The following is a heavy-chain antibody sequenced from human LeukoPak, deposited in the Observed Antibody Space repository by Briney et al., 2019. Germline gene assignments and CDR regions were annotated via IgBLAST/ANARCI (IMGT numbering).Heavy chain of an antibody. D-gene: IGHD2-15*01. CDR3: AKDLGYCSGGSCYLFDY. V-gene: IGHV3-30*18. Sequence: GRSLRLSCAASGFAFSSNGMHWVRQAPGKGLEWVALISYDGSNKNYADSVKGRFTISRDNSKNTLYLQMNSLRAEDTAVYYCAKDLGYCSGGSCYLFDYWGQGTRVSLSS. J-gene: IGHJ4*02. CDR2: ISYDGSNK. CDR1: GFAFSSNG.